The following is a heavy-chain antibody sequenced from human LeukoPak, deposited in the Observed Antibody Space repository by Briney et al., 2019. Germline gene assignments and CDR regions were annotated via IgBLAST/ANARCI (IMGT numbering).Heavy chain of an antibody. J-gene: IGHJ4*02. V-gene: IGHV4-59*01. D-gene: IGHD2-2*01. CDR1: PASINGYY. CDR2: IYSSGST. Sequence: PSETLSLTCTVSPASINGYYWSWIRQPPGKGPEWIGYIYSSGSTKYNPPLKSRVTISVDTSKNQFSLKLSSVTAADTAFYYCARARVGYCNSSSCYAIPFDYWGQGTLVTVSS. CDR3: ARARVGYCNSSSCYAIPFDY.